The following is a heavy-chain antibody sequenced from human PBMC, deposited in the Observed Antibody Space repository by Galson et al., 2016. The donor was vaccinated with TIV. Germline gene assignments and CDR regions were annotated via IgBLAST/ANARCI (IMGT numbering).Heavy chain of an antibody. V-gene: IGHV1-69*06. J-gene: IGHJ6*02. CDR2: IIPLFRTT. CDR1: GGTFSSYV. CDR3: ATDRNTAFDTYHYYYGMDV. D-gene: IGHD5-18*01. Sequence: KASGGTFSSYVFNWVRLAPGQGLEWMGGIIPLFRTTNYAQKFQGRVTITADKSTNTAYMELNSLKYGDTAVYYCATDRNTAFDTYHYYYGMDVWGQGTTVIVSS.